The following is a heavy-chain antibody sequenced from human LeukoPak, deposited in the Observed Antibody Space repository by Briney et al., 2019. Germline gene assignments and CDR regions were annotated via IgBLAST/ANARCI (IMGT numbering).Heavy chain of an antibody. Sequence: PSETLSLTCTVSGGSISSYYWSWIRQPPGKGLEWIGYTYYSGSTNYNPSLKSRVTISVDTSKNQFSLKLGSVTAADPALYSWPRTTEGYCRGRSCYPYYYFMDVWGKGTTVTVSS. V-gene: IGHV4-59*01. D-gene: IGHD2-15*01. CDR2: TYYSGST. CDR1: GGSISSYY. J-gene: IGHJ6*03. CDR3: PRTTEGYCRGRSCYPYYYFMDV.